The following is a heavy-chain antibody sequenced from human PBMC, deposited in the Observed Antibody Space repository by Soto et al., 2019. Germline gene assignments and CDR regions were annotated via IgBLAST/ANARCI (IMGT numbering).Heavy chain of an antibody. Sequence: GGSLRLSCAASGFTFSSYGMHWVRQAPGKGLEWVAVISYDGSNKYYADSVKGRFTISRDNSKNTLYLQMNSLRAEDTAVYYCARGGTIFGVVTVRDNYYFDYWGQGTLVTVSS. CDR1: GFTFSSYG. CDR2: ISYDGSNK. J-gene: IGHJ4*02. V-gene: IGHV3-30*03. CDR3: ARGGTIFGVVTVRDNYYFDY. D-gene: IGHD3-3*01.